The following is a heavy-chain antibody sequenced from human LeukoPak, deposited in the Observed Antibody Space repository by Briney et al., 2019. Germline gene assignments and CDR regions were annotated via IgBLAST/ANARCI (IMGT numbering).Heavy chain of an antibody. Sequence: GGSLRLSCAASGFTFSSYEMNWVRQAPGKGLEWVSYIGARGSIYYTDSVKGRFTISRDDAKNSLYLQMNSLRAEDTAVYYCARDRGLNSYGLDYWGQGTLVTVSS. CDR2: IGARGSI. D-gene: IGHD5-18*01. CDR1: GFTFSSYE. CDR3: ARDRGLNSYGLDY. J-gene: IGHJ4*02. V-gene: IGHV3-48*03.